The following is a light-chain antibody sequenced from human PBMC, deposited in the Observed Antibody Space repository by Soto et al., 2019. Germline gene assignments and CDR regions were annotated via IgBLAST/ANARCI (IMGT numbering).Light chain of an antibody. CDR1: QSVGSY. Sequence: IVLTQSPDTLSLSLGERATLSCRASQSVGSYLGWYQQKAGQAPRLLMSDVSKRATGIPARFSGSGSGTDFTLTISILEPEDAAVYYCQHRVTAVFFGGGTKVEIK. CDR3: QHRVTAVF. J-gene: IGKJ4*01. CDR2: DVS. V-gene: IGKV3-11*01.